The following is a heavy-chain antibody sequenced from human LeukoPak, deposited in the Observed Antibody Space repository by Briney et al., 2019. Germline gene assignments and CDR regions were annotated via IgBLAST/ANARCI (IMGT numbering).Heavy chain of an antibody. Sequence: PSETLSLTCTVSGGSVSSGYFHWSWIRQAPGKGLEWIGHDGHTNYNPSLRSRVTISIDTSSNQFSLRLNSVTAADTGVYYRATYYVGVGGRGHWDPGTLVTVSS. J-gene: IGHJ4*01. CDR2: DGHT. CDR1: GGSVSSGYFH. D-gene: IGHD3-10*02. V-gene: IGHV4-61*01. CDR3: ATYYVGVGGRGH.